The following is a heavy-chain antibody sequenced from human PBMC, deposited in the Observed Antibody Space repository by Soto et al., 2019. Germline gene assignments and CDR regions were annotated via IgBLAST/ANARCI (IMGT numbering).Heavy chain of an antibody. CDR1: GGSVSSGSYY. V-gene: IGHV4-61*01. Sequence: SETLSLTCAVSGGSVSSGSYYWSWIRQPPGKGLEWIGHIYYSGSTNYNPSLKSPVTISVDTSKNQFSLKLSSVTAADTAVYYCARWAAAGTLDYWGLGTLVTAPQ. D-gene: IGHD6-13*01. CDR3: ARWAAAGTLDY. CDR2: IYYSGST. J-gene: IGHJ4*02.